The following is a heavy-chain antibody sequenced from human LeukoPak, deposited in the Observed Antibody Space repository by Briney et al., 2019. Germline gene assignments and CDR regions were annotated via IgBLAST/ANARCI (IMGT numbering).Heavy chain of an antibody. CDR3: ARAPYYYDSSGYYSFDY. CDR2: IYYSGST. CDR1: GGSISSYY. D-gene: IGHD3-22*01. V-gene: IGHV4-59*01. Sequence: SETLSLTCTVSGGSISSYYWSWLRQPPGKGLEWIGYIYYSGSTNYNPSLKSRVTISVDTSKNQFSLKLSSVTAADTAVYCCARAPYYYDSSGYYSFDYWGQGTLVTVSS. J-gene: IGHJ4*02.